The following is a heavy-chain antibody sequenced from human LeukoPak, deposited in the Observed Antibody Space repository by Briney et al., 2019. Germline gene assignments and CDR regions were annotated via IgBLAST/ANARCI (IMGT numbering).Heavy chain of an antibody. Sequence: GGSLRLSCAASGFPFSFHGMNWVRRAPGKGPGWVSYIINSGSTVYYADSVQGRFTISRDNARNSLFLQMNSLRDEDTAVYYCAGVGRGVYGMDVWGQGTTVTVSS. J-gene: IGHJ6*02. CDR2: IINSGSTV. D-gene: IGHD3-10*01. V-gene: IGHV3-48*02. CDR3: AGVGRGVYGMDV. CDR1: GFPFSFHG.